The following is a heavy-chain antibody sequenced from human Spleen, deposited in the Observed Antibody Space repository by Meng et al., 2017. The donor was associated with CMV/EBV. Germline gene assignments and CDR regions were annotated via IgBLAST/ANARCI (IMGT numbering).Heavy chain of an antibody. CDR3: AKSSPPRGKAYCDGDCLIFDI. V-gene: IGHV3-30*02. CDR2: IRYDGNIE. CDR1: YD. D-gene: IGHD2-21*01. J-gene: IGHJ3*02. Sequence: YDMHWVRQAPGKGLEWVAFIRYDGNIEYYANSVKGRFTISRDNSKNTLFLQMNSLRPEDTAVYYCAKSSPPRGKAYCDGDCLIFDIWGQGTMVTVSS.